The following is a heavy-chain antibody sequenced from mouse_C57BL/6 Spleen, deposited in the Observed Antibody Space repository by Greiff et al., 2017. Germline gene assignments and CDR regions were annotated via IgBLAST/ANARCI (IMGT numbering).Heavy chain of an antibody. CDR3: SPYGSSYHFDC. J-gene: IGHJ2*01. V-gene: IGHV1-81*01. D-gene: IGHD1-1*01. CDR1: GYTFTSYG. CDR2: IYPRSGNT. Sequence: QVQLQQSGAELARPGASVKLSCKASGYTFTSYGISWVKQRTGQGLEWIGEIYPRSGNTYYNEKFKGKATLTSDKSSSTAYMELLSLTSEDSAVYFCSPYGSSYHFDCWGQGTTLTVSS.